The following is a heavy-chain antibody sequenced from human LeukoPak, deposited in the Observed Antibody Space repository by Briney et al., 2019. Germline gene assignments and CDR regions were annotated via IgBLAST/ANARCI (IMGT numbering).Heavy chain of an antibody. Sequence: SETLSLTCAVYGGSFSGYYWSWIRQPPGKGLEWIGEINHSGSTNYNPSLKSRVTISVDTSKNQFSLRLSSVTAADTAVYYCARDQRLYSGYDFWFDPWGQGTLVKVSS. D-gene: IGHD5-12*01. CDR3: ARDQRLYSGYDFWFDP. CDR1: GGSFSGYY. CDR2: INHSGST. J-gene: IGHJ5*02. V-gene: IGHV4-34*01.